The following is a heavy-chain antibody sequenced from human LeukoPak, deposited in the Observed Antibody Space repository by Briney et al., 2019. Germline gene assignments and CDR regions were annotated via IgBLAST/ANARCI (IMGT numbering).Heavy chain of an antibody. CDR3: ARAPPYCSSTSCYPYYFDY. D-gene: IGHD2-2*01. V-gene: IGHV1-18*01. CDR2: ISAYNGNT. CDR1: GYTFTSYG. Sequence: WASVKVSCKASGYTFTSYGISWVRQAPGQGLEWMGWISAYNGNTNYAQKLQGRVTMTTDTSTSTAYMELRSLRSDDTAVYYCARAPPYCSSTSCYPYYFDYWGQGTLVTVSS. J-gene: IGHJ4*02.